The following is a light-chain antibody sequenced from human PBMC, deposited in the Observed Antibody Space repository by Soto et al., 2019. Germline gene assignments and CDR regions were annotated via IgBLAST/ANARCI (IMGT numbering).Light chain of an antibody. CDR1: QSISSW. J-gene: IGKJ1*01. CDR3: QQYSDNWT. Sequence: DIQMTQSPSTLSASVGDRVTITWRASQSISSWLAWYQQKPGTAPNLLIYKASTLQSGVPSRFSDSGSRTEFTLTISSLQPDDSATYYCQQYSDNWTFGQGTKVEIK. V-gene: IGKV1-5*03. CDR2: KAS.